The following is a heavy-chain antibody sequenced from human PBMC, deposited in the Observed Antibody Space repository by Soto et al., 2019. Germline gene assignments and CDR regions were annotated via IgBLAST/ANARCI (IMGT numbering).Heavy chain of an antibody. J-gene: IGHJ3*02. CDR2: IYPGDSDT. Sequence: PGESLKISCKGSGYSFTSYWIGWVRQMPGKGLEWMGIIYPGDSDTRYSPSFQGQVTISADKSISTAYLQWSSLKASDTAMYYCAGLDSGSYRVSGAFDIWGQGTMVTVSS. CDR3: AGLDSGSYRVSGAFDI. D-gene: IGHD1-26*01. CDR1: GYSFTSYW. V-gene: IGHV5-51*01.